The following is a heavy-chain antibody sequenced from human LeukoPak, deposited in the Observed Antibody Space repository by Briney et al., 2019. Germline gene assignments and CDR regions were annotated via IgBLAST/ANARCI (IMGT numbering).Heavy chain of an antibody. D-gene: IGHD4-17*01. J-gene: IGHJ2*01. CDR2: IDYSGST. CDR3: AREITTVTFNWYFDL. CDR1: GGSISSGGYY. V-gene: IGHV4-31*03. Sequence: PSETLSLTCTVSGGSISSGGYYWSWIRQHPGKGLEWIGNIDYSGSTYYNPSLKSRLTVSVDTSKKQFSLKLSSVTAADTAVYYCAREITTVTFNWYFDLGPWHPGHCLL.